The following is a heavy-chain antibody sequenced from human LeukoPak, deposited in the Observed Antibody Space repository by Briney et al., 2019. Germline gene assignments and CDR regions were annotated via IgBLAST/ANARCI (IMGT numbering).Heavy chain of an antibody. Sequence: ASVKVSCKASGYTFTSYDINWVRQATGQGLEWMGWMNPNSGNTGYAQRFQGRVTMTRNTSISTAYMELSSLRSEDTAVYYCARVLSDYGDYLGFDYWGQGTLVTVSS. V-gene: IGHV1-8*01. CDR3: ARVLSDYGDYLGFDY. CDR1: GYTFTSYD. CDR2: MNPNSGNT. J-gene: IGHJ4*02. D-gene: IGHD4-17*01.